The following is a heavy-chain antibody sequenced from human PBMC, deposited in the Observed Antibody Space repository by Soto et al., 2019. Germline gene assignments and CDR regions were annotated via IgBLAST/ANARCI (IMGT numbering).Heavy chain of an antibody. CDR2: IYPRDSET. CDR3: ARLPDYFDSGRSPSPYYYYGMDV. J-gene: IGHJ6*02. CDR1: GYTFDSYW. D-gene: IGHD3-10*01. Sequence: PGESLKISCKGSGYTFDSYWIGWVRQMPGKGLEWMGIIYPRDSETRYGPAFQGQVTISADKSINAVYVQWSSLKASGTAVYYCARLPDYFDSGRSPSPYYYYGMDVWGQGTKVTVSS. V-gene: IGHV5-51*01.